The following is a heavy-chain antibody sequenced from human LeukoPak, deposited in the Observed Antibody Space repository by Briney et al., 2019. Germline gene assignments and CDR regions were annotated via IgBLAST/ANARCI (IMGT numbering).Heavy chain of an antibody. D-gene: IGHD3-3*01. Sequence: SVKVSSKASGGTFSIYAISCVRQAPGEGLEWMGGIIPIFGTANSTQTFQGRVTITTDESTSTAYMELSSLRSEDTAVYYCARGAVLPDFWSGIFDYWGQGTLVTVSS. J-gene: IGHJ4*02. CDR2: IIPIFGTA. CDR3: ARGAVLPDFWSGIFDY. CDR1: GGTFSIYA. V-gene: IGHV1-69*05.